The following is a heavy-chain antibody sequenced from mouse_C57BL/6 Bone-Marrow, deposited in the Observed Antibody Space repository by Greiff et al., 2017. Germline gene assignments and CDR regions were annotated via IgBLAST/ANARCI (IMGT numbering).Heavy chain of an antibody. CDR3: ARPLIYYCGSRWYFDV. J-gene: IGHJ1*03. CDR1: GYTFTSYW. Sequence: QVQLKQPGAELVKPGASVKLSCKASGYTFTSYWMHWVKQRPGQGLEWIGMIHPNSSSTNYNEKFKSKATLTVDKSSSTAYMQLSSLTSEDSAVYYCARPLIYYCGSRWYFDVWGTGTTVTVSS. D-gene: IGHD1-1*01. CDR2: IHPNSSST. V-gene: IGHV1-64*01.